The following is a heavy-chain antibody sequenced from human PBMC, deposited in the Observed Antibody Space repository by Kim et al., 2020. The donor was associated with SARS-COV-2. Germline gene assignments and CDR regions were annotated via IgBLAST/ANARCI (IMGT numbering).Heavy chain of an antibody. J-gene: IGHJ3*02. CDR1: GFTFSSYA. CDR3: VKVGMVYAPVHAFDI. D-gene: IGHD2-8*01. CDR2: ISSNGGST. Sequence: GGSLRLSCSASGFTFSSYAMHWVRQAPGKGLEYVSAISSNGGSTYYADSVKGRFTISRDNSKNTLYLQMSSLRAEDTAVYYCVKVGMVYAPVHAFDIWGQGTMVTVSS. V-gene: IGHV3-64D*06.